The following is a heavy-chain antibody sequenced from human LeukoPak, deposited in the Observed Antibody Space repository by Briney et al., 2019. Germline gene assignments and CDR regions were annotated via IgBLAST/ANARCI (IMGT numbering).Heavy chain of an antibody. CDR1: GFTFGSYA. CDR3: AKDTTAWWYHRAYMDF. D-gene: IGHD2-15*01. V-gene: IGHV3-23*01. Sequence: GGSLRLSCAASGFTFGSYAMSWVRQAPGGGLEWVSAKSGSGDTTYHAYSVKGRFTISRDNSENRLSLQMDSLRAEDTAVYFCAKDTTAWWYHRAYMDFWGKGTTVTVSS. CDR2: KSGSGDTT. J-gene: IGHJ6*03.